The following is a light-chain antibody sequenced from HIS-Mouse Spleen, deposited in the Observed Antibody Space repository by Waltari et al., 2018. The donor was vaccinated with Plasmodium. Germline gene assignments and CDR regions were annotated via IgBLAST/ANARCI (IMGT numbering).Light chain of an antibody. CDR1: QSISSY. J-gene: IGKJ1*01. V-gene: IGKV1-39*01. CDR3: QQNYNTWT. CDR2: AAS. Sequence: DIQMTQSPSSLSASVGDRVTIPCRASQSISSYLNWYQQKPGKAPKLLIYAASSLQSGVPSRFSGSGSGTDFTLTISSLQHEDFATYYCQQNYNTWTFGQGTKVEIK.